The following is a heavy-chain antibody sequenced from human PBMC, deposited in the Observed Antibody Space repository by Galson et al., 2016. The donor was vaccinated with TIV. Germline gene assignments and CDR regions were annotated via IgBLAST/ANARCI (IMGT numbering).Heavy chain of an antibody. J-gene: IGHJ3*01. CDR2: TYYRSRWYY. CDR3: ARAAGRNGATCHATCESFDF. CDR1: GDSVSSDSAA. D-gene: IGHD3-10*01. Sequence: CAISGDSVSSDSAAWNWVRQSPSRGLEWPGRTYYRSRWYYDYKVSVKSRITIESNTSKNQFSLQLNSVTSEDTAVYYCARAAGRNGATCHATCESFDFWGQGTKVTVSS. V-gene: IGHV6-1*01.